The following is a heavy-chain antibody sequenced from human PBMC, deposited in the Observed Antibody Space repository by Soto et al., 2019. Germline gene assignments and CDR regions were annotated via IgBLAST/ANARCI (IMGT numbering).Heavy chain of an antibody. V-gene: IGHV2-5*02. CDR3: AHRQRTVVVGAPFDL. CDR2: IYWDDDK. D-gene: IGHD2-15*01. J-gene: IGHJ4*02. CDR1: GVSLTTSGVG. Sequence: QITLRESGPTLVQPTQTLTLTCTLSGVSLTTSGVGVGWIRQPPGKALEWLALIYWDDDKRFSPSLKSRLAINRDTSKNRVVMTMTDMAPVDTAIYYCAHRQRTVVVGAPFDLWGQGSQVTVSS.